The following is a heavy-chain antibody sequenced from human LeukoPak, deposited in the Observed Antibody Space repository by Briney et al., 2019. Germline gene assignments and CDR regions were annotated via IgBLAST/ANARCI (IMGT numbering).Heavy chain of an antibody. D-gene: IGHD2-15*01. CDR2: IYSGGST. V-gene: IGHV3-66*04. J-gene: IGHJ4*02. CDR3: ARLPSCSAGYCYFDY. Sequence: GGSLRLSCAASGFTVSSNYMSWVRQAPGKGLEWASIIYSGGSTYYADSVKGRFTISRDNSKNTLYLQMNSLRAEDTAIYYCARLPSCSAGYCYFDYWGQGTLVTVSS. CDR1: GFTVSSNY.